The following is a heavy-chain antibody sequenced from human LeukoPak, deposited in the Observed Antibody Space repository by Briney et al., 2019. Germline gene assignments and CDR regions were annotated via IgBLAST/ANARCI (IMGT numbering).Heavy chain of an antibody. D-gene: IGHD2-2*01. CDR3: ARDCSSTSCYPYYYYMDV. CDR1: GFTFSNAW. CDR2: ISSSSSYI. J-gene: IGHJ6*03. V-gene: IGHV3-21*01. Sequence: GGSLRLSCAASGFTFSNAWMSWVRQAPGKGLEWVSSISSSSSYIYYADSVKGRFTISRDNAKNSLYLQMNSLRAEDTAVYYCARDCSSTSCYPYYYYMDVWGKGTTVTVSS.